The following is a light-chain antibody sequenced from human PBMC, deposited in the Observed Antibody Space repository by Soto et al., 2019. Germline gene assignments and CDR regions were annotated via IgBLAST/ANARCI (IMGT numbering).Light chain of an antibody. J-gene: IGKJ3*01. CDR1: QSVSSNY. CDR3: QEYGSSFT. V-gene: IGKV3-20*01. Sequence: EIVLTQSPGTLSLSPGERATLSCSASQSVSSNYLAWYQQKPGQAPRLLIYGTSNRATGSPDRFSGSGSGTDFTLTIIRLEPEDFAVYYCQEYGSSFTFGPGTKVDIK. CDR2: GTS.